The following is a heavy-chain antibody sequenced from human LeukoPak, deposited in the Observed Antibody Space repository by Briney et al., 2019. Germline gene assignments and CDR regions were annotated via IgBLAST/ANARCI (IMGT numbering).Heavy chain of an antibody. Sequence: SETLSLTCTVSGYSLSSGFFCDWIRQSPGKGLEWIGSFSHRGGSYHNPSLKSRVTISVDTSKNQFSLKLLSVTAADTAVYYCAREYYDIWYYFDYWGQGTLVIVSS. J-gene: IGHJ4*02. V-gene: IGHV4-38-2*02. CDR1: GYSLSSGFF. D-gene: IGHD3-9*01. CDR2: FSHRGGS. CDR3: AREYYDIWYYFDY.